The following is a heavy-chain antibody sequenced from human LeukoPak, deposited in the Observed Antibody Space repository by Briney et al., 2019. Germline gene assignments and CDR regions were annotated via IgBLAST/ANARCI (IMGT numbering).Heavy chain of an antibody. CDR2: ISGSGGST. D-gene: IGHD1-26*01. V-gene: IGHV3-23*01. CDR1: GFTFSNYA. Sequence: GGSLRLSCAASGFTFSNYAMSWVRQAPGKRLEWVSAISGSGGSTYYADSVKGRFTISRDNSKNTLYLQMNSLRAEDTAVYYCAKGSTGSYAPIDYWGQGTLVTVSS. CDR3: AKGSTGSYAPIDY. J-gene: IGHJ4*02.